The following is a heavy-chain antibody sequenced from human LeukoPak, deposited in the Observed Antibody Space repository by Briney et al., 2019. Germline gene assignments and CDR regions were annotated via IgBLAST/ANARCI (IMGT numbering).Heavy chain of an antibody. CDR1: GGTFSSYA. Sequence: SVKVSCKASGGTFSSYAISWVRQAPGQGLEWMGGIIPIFGTANYAQKFQGRVTITTDESTSTAYMELSSLRSEDTAVYYCARVGNPAGTDTAMVTGFDYWGQGTLVTVSS. J-gene: IGHJ4*02. V-gene: IGHV1-69*05. CDR2: IIPIFGTA. D-gene: IGHD5-18*01. CDR3: ARVGNPAGTDTAMVTGFDY.